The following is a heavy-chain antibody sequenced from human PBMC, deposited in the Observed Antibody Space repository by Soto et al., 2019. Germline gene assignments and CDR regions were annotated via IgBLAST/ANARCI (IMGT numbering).Heavy chain of an antibody. V-gene: IGHV3-43*01. J-gene: IGHJ4*02. Sequence: GGSLRLSCEASGFTFDDYMMHWVRQAPGKGLEWISLISWDGGSLDYADSVKGRFTVSRDNSKNSLFLDMHSLKTEDTAFYYCAKEGIGGDSLDYWGQGTLVTVSS. CDR2: ISWDGGSL. D-gene: IGHD2-21*02. CDR1: GFTFDDYM. CDR3: AKEGIGGDSLDY.